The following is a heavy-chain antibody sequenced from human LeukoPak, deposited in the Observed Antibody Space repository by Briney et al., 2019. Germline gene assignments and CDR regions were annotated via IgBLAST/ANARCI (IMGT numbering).Heavy chain of an antibody. CDR3: AGHTYTGLGDY. Sequence: SETLSLTCTVSGGSISSYYWSWIRQPPGKRLVWIGYIYYSESTNYNPSLKSRVTISVDTSKNQFSLKLRSVTAADTAGYYCAGHTYTGLGDYWGQGTLVTVSS. V-gene: IGHV4-59*01. CDR2: IYYSEST. CDR1: GGSISSYY. J-gene: IGHJ4*02. D-gene: IGHD6-19*01.